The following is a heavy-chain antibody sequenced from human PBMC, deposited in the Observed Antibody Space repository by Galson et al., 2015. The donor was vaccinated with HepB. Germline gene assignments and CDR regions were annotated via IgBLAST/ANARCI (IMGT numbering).Heavy chain of an antibody. D-gene: IGHD2-2*01. CDR2: TYDSGAA. CDR3: TRTYCSSNFCYLGGMDV. CDR1: GGSISSDS. J-gene: IGHJ6*02. Sequence: YTLSLTCNVIGGSISSDSWSWIRLPPGKGLEWLGSTYDSGAANYNPSYHASPKSRVTISVDTYRDLVFLKLTSVTAADTAVYYGTRTYCSSNFCYLGGMDVWGQGTTVTVS. V-gene: IGHV4-59*01.